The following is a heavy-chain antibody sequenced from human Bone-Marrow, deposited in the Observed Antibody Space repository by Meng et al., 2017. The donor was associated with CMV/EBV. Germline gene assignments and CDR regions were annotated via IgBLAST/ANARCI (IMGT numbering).Heavy chain of an antibody. D-gene: IGHD2/OR15-2a*01. CDR3: ARRGPGGHNTLDY. J-gene: IGHJ4*02. CDR1: GFTFSDYY. CDR2: ITNSGNGM. Sequence: GESLKISCAASGFTFSDYYMTWIRQAPGKGLEWVSYITNSGNGMDYTDSVKGRFSISRDNAKNSLYPQMNSLRVDDTAVYYCARRGPGGHNTLDYWGQGTLVTVSS. V-gene: IGHV3-11*01.